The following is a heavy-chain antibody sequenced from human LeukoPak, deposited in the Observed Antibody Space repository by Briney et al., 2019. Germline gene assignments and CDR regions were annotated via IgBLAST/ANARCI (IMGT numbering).Heavy chain of an antibody. V-gene: IGHV3-30-3*01. CDR3: ARDHHNSSSWYPNFDY. CDR2: ISYDGSNK. D-gene: IGHD6-13*01. CDR1: GFTFSSYA. Sequence: GGSLRLSCAASGFTFSSYAMHWVRQAPGKGLEWVAVISYDGSNKYYADSVKGRFTISRDNSKNTLYLQMNSLRAEDTAVYYCARDHHNSSSWYPNFDYWGQGTLVTVSS. J-gene: IGHJ4*02.